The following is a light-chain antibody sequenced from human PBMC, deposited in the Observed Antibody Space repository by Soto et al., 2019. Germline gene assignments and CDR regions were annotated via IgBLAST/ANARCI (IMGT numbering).Light chain of an antibody. CDR3: QQRSNWTFT. CDR2: DAS. CDR1: QSVSSY. J-gene: IGKJ3*01. Sequence: EIVLTQSPATLSLSPGERATLSCRASQSVSSYLAWYQQKPVQASRLLIYDASNRAAGIPARFSGIGSGTDFPPTISSPRPEDFAVYYCQQRSNWTFTCGPGIKVDIK. V-gene: IGKV3-11*01.